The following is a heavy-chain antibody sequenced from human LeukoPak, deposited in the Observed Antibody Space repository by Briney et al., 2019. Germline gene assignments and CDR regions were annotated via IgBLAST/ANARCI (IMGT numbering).Heavy chain of an antibody. CDR2: IYYSGST. CDR3: ARDKTFEVVNFFDY. V-gene: IGHV4-39*07. CDR1: GGSISSGSYY. D-gene: IGHD3-3*01. Sequence: SETLSLTCTVSGGSISSGSYYWGWIRQPPGKGLEWIGSIYYSGSTYYNPSLKSRITVSLDTSKNQLSLKLSSVTAADTAVYYCARDKTFEVVNFFDYWGQGTLVTVSS. J-gene: IGHJ4*02.